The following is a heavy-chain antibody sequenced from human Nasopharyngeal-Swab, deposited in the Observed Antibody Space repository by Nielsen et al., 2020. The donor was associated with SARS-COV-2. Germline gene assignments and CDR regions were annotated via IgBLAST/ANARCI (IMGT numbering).Heavy chain of an antibody. CDR2: IDPSDSFT. CDR3: ASLSRWYSYNHFYMDF. Sequence: GESLKISCKGSGYSFTRSWISWVRQMPGKGLEWMGMIDPSDSFTEYSPSFQGHVTISADKSINTAYLQWSSLRASDTAMYYFASLSRWYSYNHFYMDFWGKGTMVTVSS. D-gene: IGHD6-13*01. V-gene: IGHV5-10-1*01. CDR1: GYSFTRSW. J-gene: IGHJ6*03.